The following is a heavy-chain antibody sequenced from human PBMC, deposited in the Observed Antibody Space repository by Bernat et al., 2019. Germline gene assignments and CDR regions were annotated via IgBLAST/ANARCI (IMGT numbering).Heavy chain of an antibody. J-gene: IGHJ4*02. CDR3: ARMGDGSGSYTLYYFDY. CDR1: GFSLSTSGVG. V-gene: IGHV2-5*02. Sequence: QITLKESGPTLVKPTQTLTLTCTFSGFSLSTSGVGVGWIRQPPGKALEWLALIYWDDDKRYSPSLKSRLSITKDISRDQVVLTMTNMDPADTATYYCARMGDGSGSYTLYYFDYWGQGTLVTVSS. CDR2: IYWDDDK. D-gene: IGHD3-10*01.